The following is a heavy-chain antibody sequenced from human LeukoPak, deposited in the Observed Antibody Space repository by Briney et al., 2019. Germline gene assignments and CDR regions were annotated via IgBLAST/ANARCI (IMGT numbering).Heavy chain of an antibody. V-gene: IGHV4-59*08. Sequence: SSETLSLTCSVSGGSISSYYWSWIRQPPGQGLEWIGYIYSSGNTNYNPPLKSRVAISVDTSKNQFSLNLSSVTAADTAVYYCARRGGYSGYEQVWGQGTLVTVSS. D-gene: IGHD5-12*01. CDR2: IYSSGNT. J-gene: IGHJ4*02. CDR1: GGSISSYY. CDR3: ARRGGYSGYEQV.